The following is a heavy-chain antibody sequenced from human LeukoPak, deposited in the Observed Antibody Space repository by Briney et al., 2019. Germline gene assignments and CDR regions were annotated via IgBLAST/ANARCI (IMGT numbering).Heavy chain of an antibody. CDR3: ARSLLFKAARPDY. D-gene: IGHD6-13*01. CDR1: GYTFTGYY. CDR2: INPNSGGT. J-gene: IGHJ4*02. Sequence: GASVKVSCKASGYTFTGYYMHWVRQAPGQGLEWMGWINPNSGGTNYAQKFQGGVTMTRDTSISTAYMELSRLRSDDTAVYYCARSLLFKAARPDYWGQGTLVTVSS. V-gene: IGHV1-2*02.